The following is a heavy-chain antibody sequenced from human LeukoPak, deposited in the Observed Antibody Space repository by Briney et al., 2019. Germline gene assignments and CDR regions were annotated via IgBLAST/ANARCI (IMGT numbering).Heavy chain of an antibody. J-gene: IGHJ4*02. D-gene: IGHD6-19*01. CDR3: SSGSGWYSPDY. V-gene: IGHV3-49*04. Sequence: PGRSLRLSCTASGFTFGDYAMSWVRQAPGKGLEWVSFIRSKPYVGTPEYAASVKGRFTVSRDDSKSIAYLQMNSLKTEDTAVYYCSSGSGWYSPDYWGQGTLVTVSS. CDR2: IRSKPYVGTP. CDR1: GFTFGDYA.